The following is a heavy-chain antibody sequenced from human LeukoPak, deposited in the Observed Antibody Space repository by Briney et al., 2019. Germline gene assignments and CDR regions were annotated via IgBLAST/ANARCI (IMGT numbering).Heavy chain of an antibody. CDR1: GDSVSSNSAA. CDR3: TRELELRRAGFWFDP. CDR2: TYYRSKWYN. V-gene: IGHV6-1*01. J-gene: IGHJ5*02. D-gene: IGHD1-7*01. Sequence: SQTLSLTCAISGDSVSSNSAAWHWIRQSPSRGLEWLGRTYYRSKWYNDYAVSVKSRITINPDTSKNQFSLQLNSVTPEGTAVYYCTRELELRRAGFWFDPWGQGTLVTVSS.